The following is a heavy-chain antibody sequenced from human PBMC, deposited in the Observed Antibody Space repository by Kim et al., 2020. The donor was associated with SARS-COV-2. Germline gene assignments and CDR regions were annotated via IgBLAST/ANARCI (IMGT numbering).Heavy chain of an antibody. CDR3: ARHLNYYGSGSYYPYMDV. CDR2: IYYSGST. J-gene: IGHJ6*03. Sequence: SETLSLTCTVSGGSISSYYWSWIRQPPGKGLECIGYIYYSGSTNYNPSLKSRVTISVDTSKNQFSLKLSSVTAADTAVYYCARHLNYYGSGSYYPYMDVWGKGTTVTVSS. CDR1: GGSISSYY. V-gene: IGHV4-59*08. D-gene: IGHD3-10*01.